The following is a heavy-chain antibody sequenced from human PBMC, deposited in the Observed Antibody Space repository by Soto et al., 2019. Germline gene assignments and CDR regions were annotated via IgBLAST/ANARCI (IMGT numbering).Heavy chain of an antibody. Sequence: GGSLRLSCAASGFTFSSYAMSWVRQAPGKGLEWVSSISGSGSITYYADSVKGRFTISRDNAKNSLYLQMNSLRAEDTAIYYCAREMWDIHKYYYYMDVWGKGTAVTVSS. CDR1: GFTFSSYA. V-gene: IGHV3-23*01. CDR2: ISGSGSIT. J-gene: IGHJ6*03. D-gene: IGHD1-26*01. CDR3: AREMWDIHKYYYYMDV.